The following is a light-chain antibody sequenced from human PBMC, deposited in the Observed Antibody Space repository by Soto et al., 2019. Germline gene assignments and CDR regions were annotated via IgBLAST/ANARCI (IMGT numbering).Light chain of an antibody. CDR2: DAS. V-gene: IGKV1-33*01. J-gene: IGKJ4*01. Sequence: DIQMTQSPSSLSASVGDRVTITCQASQDISNYLNWYQQKPGKAPKLLIYDASNLETGGPSRLSGSGSGTDFTFPISSLQPEDIATYYSQPYDNLPLCFGGGTKVELK. CDR1: QDISNY. CDR3: QPYDNLPLC.